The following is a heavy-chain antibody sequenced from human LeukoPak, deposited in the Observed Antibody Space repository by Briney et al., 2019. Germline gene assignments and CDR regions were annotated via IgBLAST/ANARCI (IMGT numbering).Heavy chain of an antibody. CDR2: INTNTGNP. CDR3: AREQYYDILTGYFSTYYYYGMDV. J-gene: IGHJ6*02. D-gene: IGHD3-9*01. V-gene: IGHV7-4-1*01. CDR1: GYTFTSYA. Sequence: ASVKVSCKASGYTFTSYAMNWVRQAPGQGLEWMGWINTNTGNPTYAQGFTGRFVFSLDTSVSTAYLQIRSLKAEDTAVYYCAREQYYDILTGYFSTYYYYGMDVWGQGTTVTVSS.